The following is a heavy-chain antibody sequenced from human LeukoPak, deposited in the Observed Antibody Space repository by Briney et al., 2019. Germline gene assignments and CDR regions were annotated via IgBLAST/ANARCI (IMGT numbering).Heavy chain of an antibody. CDR3: ARTARSSGSYELRFDP. Sequence: KPSETLSLTCTASGGSVSSYYWSWIRQPPGKGLEWIGYIYYSGSTNYNPSLKSRVTISVDTSKNQFSLKLSSVTAADTAVYYCARTARSSGSYELRFDPWGQGTLVTVSS. CDR2: IYYSGST. V-gene: IGHV4-59*08. CDR1: GGSVSSYY. D-gene: IGHD1-26*01. J-gene: IGHJ5*02.